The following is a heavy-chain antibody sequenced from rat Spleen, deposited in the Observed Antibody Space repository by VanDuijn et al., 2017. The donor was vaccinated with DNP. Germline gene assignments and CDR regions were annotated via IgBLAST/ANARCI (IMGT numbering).Heavy chain of an antibody. Sequence: EVQLVESGGGLVQPGRSLKLSCVASGFTFSDYNMVWVRQAPTKGLEWVASISTSGGSTYYRDSVKGRFTISRDNAKSTLYLQMDSLRSEDTATYYCATDSSYIYNYWGQGVMVTVSS. J-gene: IGHJ2*01. CDR2: ISTSGGST. V-gene: IGHV5S23*01. CDR3: ATDSSYIYNY. D-gene: IGHD1-2*01. CDR1: GFTFSDYN.